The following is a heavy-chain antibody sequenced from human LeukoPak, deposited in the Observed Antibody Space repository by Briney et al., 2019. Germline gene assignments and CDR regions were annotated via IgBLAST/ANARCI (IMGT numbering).Heavy chain of an antibody. CDR1: GYTFTSYY. D-gene: IGHD3-22*01. V-gene: IGHV1-46*01. CDR2: INPSGGST. CDR3: ARDYDTSGLAGGFDY. Sequence: ASVKVSCEASGYTFTSYYMHWVRQAPGQGLEWMGIINPSGGSTSYAQKFQGRVTMTRDTSTSTVFMELSSLRSEDTAVYYCARDYDTSGLAGGFDYWGQGTLVTVSS. J-gene: IGHJ4*02.